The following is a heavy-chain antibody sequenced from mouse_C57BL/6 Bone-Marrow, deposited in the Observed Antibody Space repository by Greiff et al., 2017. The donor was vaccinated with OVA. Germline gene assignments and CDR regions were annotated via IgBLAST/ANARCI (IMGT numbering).Heavy chain of an antibody. V-gene: IGHV5-6*01. D-gene: IGHD2-1*01. CDR3: ARQTTLYRN. CDR1: GFTFSSYG. Sequence: EVKLVESGGDLVKPGGSLKLSCAASGFTFSSYGMSWVRQTPDKRLEWVATISSGGSYTYYPDSVKGRFTISRDNAKNTLYLQMSSLKSEDTAMYYCARQTTLYRNWGQGTLVTVSA. CDR2: ISSGGSYT. J-gene: IGHJ3*01.